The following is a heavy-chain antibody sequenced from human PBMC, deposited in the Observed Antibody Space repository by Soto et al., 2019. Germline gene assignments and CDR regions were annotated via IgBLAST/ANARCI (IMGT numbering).Heavy chain of an antibody. CDR1: GFRFKSFV. J-gene: IGHJ4*02. V-gene: IGHV3-30*19. Sequence: QLQLVESGGGVVQPGTSLRLSCAASGFRFKSFVMHWVRQAPGKGLEWVAFTSYDGNNKDYGDSVKGRFTVSRDNPQNTLHLQMDFLRPEDTALYYCARWATTGGFELWGQGTLVSVSS. D-gene: IGHD3-16*01. CDR2: TSYDGNNK. CDR3: ARWATTGGFEL.